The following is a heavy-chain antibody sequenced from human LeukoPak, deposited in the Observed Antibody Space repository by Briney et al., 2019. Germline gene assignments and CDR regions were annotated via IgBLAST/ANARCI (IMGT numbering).Heavy chain of an antibody. CDR2: ISSSSSTI. J-gene: IGHJ6*02. CDR3: AKGDGTIFGVVMAWYAMDV. V-gene: IGHV3-48*01. Sequence: GSLRLSCAASGFTFSSYSMNWVRQAPGKGLEWVSYISSSSSTIYYADSVKGRFTISRDNAKNSLYLQMNSLRVEDTAVYYCAKGDGTIFGVVMAWYAMDVWGQGTTVTVSS. CDR1: GFTFSSYS. D-gene: IGHD3-3*01.